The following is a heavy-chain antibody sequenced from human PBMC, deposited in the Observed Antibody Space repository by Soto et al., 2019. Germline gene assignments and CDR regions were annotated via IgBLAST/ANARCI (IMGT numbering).Heavy chain of an antibody. CDR1: GFTFTDAW. Sequence: PGGSLRLSCAASGFTFTDAWMTWVRQGPGKGLEWVGRIKSKSDGETIDYAAPVKGRLTISRDDSKNTLYLQINSLKTEDTAFYYCTTGPNLRPLAAFDIWGQGTVVTVSS. CDR2: IKSKSDGETI. J-gene: IGHJ3*02. V-gene: IGHV3-15*01. CDR3: TTGPNLRPLAAFDI.